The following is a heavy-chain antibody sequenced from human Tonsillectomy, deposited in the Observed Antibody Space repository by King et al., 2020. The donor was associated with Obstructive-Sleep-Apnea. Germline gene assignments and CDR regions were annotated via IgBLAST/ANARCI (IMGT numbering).Heavy chain of an antibody. D-gene: IGHD3-22*01. CDR1: GFTFSSYA. CDR2: ISGSGGST. J-gene: IGHJ6*02. V-gene: IGHV3-23*04. Sequence: VQLVESGGGLVQPGGSLRLSCAASGFTFSSYAMSWVRQAPGKGLEGVSAISGSGGSTYLADSVKGGFTISRDNSKNTLYLQMNSLRAEDTAVYYCAKELVTPTYYYYGMDVWGQGTTVTVSS. CDR3: AKELVTPTYYYYGMDV.